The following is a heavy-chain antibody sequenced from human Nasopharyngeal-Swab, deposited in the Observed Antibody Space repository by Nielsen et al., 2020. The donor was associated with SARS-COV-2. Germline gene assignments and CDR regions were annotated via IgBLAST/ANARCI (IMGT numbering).Heavy chain of an antibody. CDR3: ATGPVRGVISWFDP. Sequence: ASVTVSCKVSVYTLTELSMHWVRQAPGKGLEWMGGFDPEDGETIYAQKFQGRVTMTEDTSTDTAYMELSRLRSEDTAVYYCATGPVRGVISWFDPWGQGTLVTVSS. V-gene: IGHV1-24*01. J-gene: IGHJ5*02. D-gene: IGHD3-10*01. CDR1: VYTLTELS. CDR2: FDPEDGET.